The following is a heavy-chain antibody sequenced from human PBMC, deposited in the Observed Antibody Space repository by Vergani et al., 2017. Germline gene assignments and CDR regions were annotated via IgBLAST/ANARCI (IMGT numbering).Heavy chain of an antibody. D-gene: IGHD3-9*01. CDR2: IYHSGGA. CDR3: ARTESFILRYFHWAL. Sequence: QVQLQESGPGLVKPSQTLSLTCTVSGGSITSSSYYWGWIRQPPGKGLEWIGNIYHSGGAYYNPSLKGRVTISVDTSKNQFSLEVTSVTAADTAIYFCARTESFILRYFHWALWGQETLVTVSS. V-gene: IGHV4-39*01. J-gene: IGHJ4*02. CDR1: GGSITSSSYY.